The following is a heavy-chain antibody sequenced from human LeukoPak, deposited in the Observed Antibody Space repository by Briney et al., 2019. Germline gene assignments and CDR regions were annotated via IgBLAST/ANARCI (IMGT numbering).Heavy chain of an antibody. Sequence: GGSLRLSCAASGFTFSNAWMSWVRQAPGKGLEWVGRIKSKTDGGTTDYAAPVKGRFTISRDDSKNTLYLQMNSLKTEDTAVYHCTTVIGFSPYDCFDYWGQGTLVTVSS. CDR3: TTVIGFSPYDCFDY. CDR1: GFTFSNAW. J-gene: IGHJ4*02. V-gene: IGHV3-15*01. CDR2: IKSKTDGGTT. D-gene: IGHD5-12*01.